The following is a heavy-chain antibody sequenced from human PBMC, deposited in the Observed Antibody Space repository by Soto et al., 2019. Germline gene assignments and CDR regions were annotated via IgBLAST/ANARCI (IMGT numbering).Heavy chain of an antibody. Sequence: EVQLLDSGGGLVQTGGSLRLSCAASGFPFNNYAMSWVRQAPGKGLEWVSGISGSGDRKHYIDSVKGRFTISRDNFKNTLFLQMDSLRAEDTAVYYCAKASTYEYVWGSFRYYFNQWGQGTLVTVSS. J-gene: IGHJ4*02. CDR3: AKASTYEYVWGSFRYYFNQ. D-gene: IGHD3-16*02. CDR2: ISGSGDRK. CDR1: GFPFNNYA. V-gene: IGHV3-23*01.